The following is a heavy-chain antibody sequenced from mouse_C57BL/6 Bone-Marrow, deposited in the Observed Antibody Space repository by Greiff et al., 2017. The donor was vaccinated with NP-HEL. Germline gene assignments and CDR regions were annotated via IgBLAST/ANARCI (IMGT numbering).Heavy chain of an antibody. Sequence: QVQLQQPGAELVKPGASVKLSCKASGYTFTSYWMHWVKQRPGQGLEWIGMIHPDSGSTNYNEKFKSKATLTVDKSSSTAYMQLSSLTSEDSAVYYCAEDGYYPFAYWGQGTLVTVSA. D-gene: IGHD2-3*01. V-gene: IGHV1-64*01. J-gene: IGHJ3*01. CDR1: GYTFTSYW. CDR2: IHPDSGST. CDR3: AEDGYYPFAY.